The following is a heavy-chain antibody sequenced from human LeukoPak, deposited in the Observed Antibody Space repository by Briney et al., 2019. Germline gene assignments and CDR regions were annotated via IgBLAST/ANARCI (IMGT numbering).Heavy chain of an antibody. D-gene: IGHD6-19*01. Sequence: SETLSLTCAVYGGSFSGYYWSWIRQPPGKGLEWIGEINHSGSTNYNPSLKSRVTISVDTSKNQFSLKLSSVTAADTAVYYCAREGTPYSSGWDGAYFDYWGQGTLVIVSS. CDR1: GGSFSGYY. V-gene: IGHV4-34*01. CDR2: INHSGST. CDR3: AREGTPYSSGWDGAYFDY. J-gene: IGHJ4*02.